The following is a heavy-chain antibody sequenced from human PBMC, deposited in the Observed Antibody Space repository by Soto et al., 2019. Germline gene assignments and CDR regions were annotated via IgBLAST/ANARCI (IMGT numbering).Heavy chain of an antibody. V-gene: IGHV4-38-2*01. J-gene: IGHJ5*02. D-gene: IGHD3-22*01. Sequence: SETLSLTCVVSGYSTSRGYYWGWIRQPPGKGLEWIGSLYHSGGTYYSPSLKSRVTISVDTSKNQFSLKLSPVTAADTAVYYCARGYYDSSGYYDHWGQGILVTVSS. CDR2: LYHSGGT. CDR1: GYSTSRGYY. CDR3: ARGYYDSSGYYDH.